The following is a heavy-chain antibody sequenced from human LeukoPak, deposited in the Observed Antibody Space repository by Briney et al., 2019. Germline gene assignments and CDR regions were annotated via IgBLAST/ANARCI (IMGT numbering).Heavy chain of an antibody. CDR3: AREGVYGDYPDY. J-gene: IGHJ4*02. D-gene: IGHD4-17*01. V-gene: IGHV4-31*03. Sequence: SETLSLTCTVSGGSISSGGYYWSWIRQHPGKGLEWIGYIYYSGSTYDNPSLKRRVTISVDPSKNQFSLQLSSVAAADTAVYYCAREGVYGDYPDYWGQGTLVTVSS. CDR1: GGSISSGGYY. CDR2: IYYSGST.